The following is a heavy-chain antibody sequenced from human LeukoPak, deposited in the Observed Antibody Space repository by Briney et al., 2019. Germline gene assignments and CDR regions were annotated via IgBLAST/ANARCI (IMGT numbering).Heavy chain of an antibody. J-gene: IGHJ4*02. Sequence: GESLKISCKGSGYSFTSYWIGWVRQMPGKGLEWMGIIYPGDSDTRYSPSFQGQVTISADKPISTAYLQWSSLKASDTAMYYCARLGLYYYDSSGYYYGYWGQGTLVTVSS. CDR3: ARLGLYYYDSSGYYYGY. D-gene: IGHD3-22*01. CDR2: IYPGDSDT. CDR1: GYSFTSYW. V-gene: IGHV5-51*01.